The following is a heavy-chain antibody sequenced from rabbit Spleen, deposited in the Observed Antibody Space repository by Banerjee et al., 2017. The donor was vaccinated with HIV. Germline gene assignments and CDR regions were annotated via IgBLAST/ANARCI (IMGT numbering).Heavy chain of an antibody. V-gene: IGHV1S45*01. J-gene: IGHJ6*01. D-gene: IGHD4-1*01. CDR1: GFSFSSSYY. CDR2: INTGSGST. CDR3: ARSYSGGASSAYYSL. Sequence: QEQLKETGGGLVQPEGSLTLTCTASGFSFSSSYYMCWVRQAPGKGLEWIGCINTGSGSTWYATWAKGRFTISKTSSTTVTLQLNSLTAADTATYFCARSYSGGASSAYYSLWGPGTLVTVS.